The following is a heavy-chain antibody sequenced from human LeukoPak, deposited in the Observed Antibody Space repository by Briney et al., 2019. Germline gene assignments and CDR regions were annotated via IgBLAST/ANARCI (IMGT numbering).Heavy chain of an antibody. J-gene: IGHJ4*02. CDR2: INHSGST. Sequence: SETLSLTCTVSGGSISSYYWSWIRQPPGKGLEWIGEINHSGSTNYNPSLKSRVTISVDTSKNQFSLKLSSVTAADTAVYYCARGSNVYYYDSSGYHDWGQGTLVTVSS. CDR1: GGSISSYY. CDR3: ARGSNVYYYDSSGYHD. D-gene: IGHD3-22*01. V-gene: IGHV4-34*01.